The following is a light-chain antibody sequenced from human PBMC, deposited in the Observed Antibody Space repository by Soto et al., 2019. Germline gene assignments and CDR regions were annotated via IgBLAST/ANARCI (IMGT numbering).Light chain of an antibody. V-gene: IGLV2-14*01. CDR2: DVS. J-gene: IGLJ1*01. CDR3: SSYTSSSTPYV. CDR1: NSDVGGYNY. Sequence: QSVLTQPASVSGSPGQSITISCTGTNSDVGGYNYVSWYQQHPGKAPKLMIYDVSNRPSGVSNRFSGSKSGNTASLTISGLQAEDEADYYCSSYTSSSTPYVFGTGTRSPS.